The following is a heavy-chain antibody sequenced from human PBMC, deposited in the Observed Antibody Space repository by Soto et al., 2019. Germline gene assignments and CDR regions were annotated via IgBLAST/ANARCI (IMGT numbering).Heavy chain of an antibody. CDR1: GFNVSSYA. CDR3: VQPPVITASYYHDMDV. J-gene: IGHJ6*02. CDR2: ISGSGIRT. Sequence: PGGSLRLSCAASGFNVSSYAMRWVRQAPGKGLEWVSGISGSGIRTYYTASVKGRFTISKDNSKNTVFLQMNRLRDEDTAVYYCVQPPVITASYYHDMDVWGQGTTVTVSS. D-gene: IGHD4-4*01. V-gene: IGHV3-23*01.